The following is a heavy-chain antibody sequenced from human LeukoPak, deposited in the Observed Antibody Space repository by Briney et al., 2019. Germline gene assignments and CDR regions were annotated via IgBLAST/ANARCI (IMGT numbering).Heavy chain of an antibody. J-gene: IGHJ6*02. CDR1: GGSFSGYY. CDR3: ARIPAARYFYGMDV. CDR2: INHSGST. V-gene: IGHV4-34*01. D-gene: IGHD6-13*01. Sequence: ETSETLSLTCAVYGGSFSGYYWSWIRQPPGKGLEWIGEINHSGSTNYNPSLKSRVTISVDASKNQFSLKLSSVTAADTAVYYCARIPAARYFYGMDVWGQGTTVTVSS.